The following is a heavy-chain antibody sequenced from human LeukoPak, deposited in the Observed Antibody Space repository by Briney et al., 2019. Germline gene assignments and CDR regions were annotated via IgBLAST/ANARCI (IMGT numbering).Heavy chain of an antibody. Sequence: GGSLRLSCAASGFTFSNYGMHWVRQAPGKGLEWVAVISFDGSNKYYADSVKGRFTISRDNSKNTLYLQMNSLRAEDTAVYYCAKPMEGRALAAFDIWGQGTMVTVSS. D-gene: IGHD3-10*01. J-gene: IGHJ3*02. CDR1: GFTFSNYG. CDR3: AKPMEGRALAAFDI. V-gene: IGHV3-30*18. CDR2: ISFDGSNK.